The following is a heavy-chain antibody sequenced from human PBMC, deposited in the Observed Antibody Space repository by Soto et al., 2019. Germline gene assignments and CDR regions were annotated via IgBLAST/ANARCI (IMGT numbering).Heavy chain of an antibody. CDR1: GFTFSNYA. CDR2: INIVGGAT. Sequence: EVQLLESGGGLVQPGGSLRLSCAASGFTFSNYAMSWVRQAPGKVLEWVSSINIVGGATNYADSVRGRFTMSRDDSRNTVFLQMNSLRAEDTAVYYCTKNYYFDSWGQGTLVTVSS. J-gene: IGHJ4*02. V-gene: IGHV3-23*01. CDR3: TKNYYFDS.